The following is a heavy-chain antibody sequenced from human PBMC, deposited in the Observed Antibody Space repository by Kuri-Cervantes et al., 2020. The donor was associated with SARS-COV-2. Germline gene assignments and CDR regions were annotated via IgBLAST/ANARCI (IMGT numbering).Heavy chain of an antibody. J-gene: IGHJ4*02. Sequence: SETLSLTCTVSGGSISSSHYYWGWIRQPPGKRLEWIGSIYYTGKTFYSPPLKTRVTISVDPSKNQFSLKLTSVTAADTAVYYCARQDYDFWTGDHDFWGQGNLVTVSS. D-gene: IGHD3-3*01. CDR2: IYYTGKT. CDR1: GGSISSSHYY. V-gene: IGHV4-39*01. CDR3: ARQDYDFWTGDHDF.